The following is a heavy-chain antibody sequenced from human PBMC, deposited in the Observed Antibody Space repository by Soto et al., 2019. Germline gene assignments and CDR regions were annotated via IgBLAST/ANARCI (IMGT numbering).Heavy chain of an antibody. Sequence: SETLSLTCTVSSGSISSGGYYCSWIRQPPWKGLEWIVYIFYSGSTYYNPSLKSRVSISVDTSKNHFSLKLSSVTSADTSVYYCARAPFISEIIPYPGFDPGGQGTLVTVS. CDR2: IFYSGST. D-gene: IGHD2-21*01. CDR3: ARAPFISEIIPYPGFDP. CDR1: SGSISSGGYY. J-gene: IGHJ5*02. V-gene: IGHV4-30-4*01.